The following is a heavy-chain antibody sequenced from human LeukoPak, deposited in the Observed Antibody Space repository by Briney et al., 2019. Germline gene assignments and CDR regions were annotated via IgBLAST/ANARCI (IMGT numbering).Heavy chain of an antibody. CDR2: INPNSGGT. Sequence: ASVKVSCKASGYTFTAYYMHWVRQAPGQGLGWMGWINPNSGGTNYAQKFQGRVTMTRDTSISTANMELSRLRSDDTAVYYCARDHLVVPGGYEDHYYGMDVWGQGTTVTVSS. J-gene: IGHJ6*02. CDR3: ARDHLVVPGGYEDHYYGMDV. D-gene: IGHD2-2*01. V-gene: IGHV1-2*02. CDR1: GYTFTAYY.